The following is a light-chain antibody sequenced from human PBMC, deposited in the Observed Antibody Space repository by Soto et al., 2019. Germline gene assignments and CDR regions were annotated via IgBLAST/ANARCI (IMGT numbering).Light chain of an antibody. CDR2: EVT. CDR1: SSDVGAYNY. V-gene: IGLV2-8*01. Sequence: QSVLTQPPSASGSPGQSVTISCTGTSSDVGAYNYVSWYQQHAGKAPKLVIYEVTKRPSGVPDRFSGSKSATTASLTVSGLQAEDEAYYYCSAFASSNTWVFGGGTKLTVL. CDR3: SAFASSNTWV. J-gene: IGLJ3*02.